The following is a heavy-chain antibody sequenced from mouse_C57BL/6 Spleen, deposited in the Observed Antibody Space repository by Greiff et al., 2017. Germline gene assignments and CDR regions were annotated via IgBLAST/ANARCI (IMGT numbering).Heavy chain of an antibody. Sequence: EVKLQESGPELVKPGASVKIPCKASGYTFTDYNMDWVKQSHGKSLEWIGDINPNNGGTIYNQKFKGKATLTVDKSSSTAYMELRSLTSEDTAVYYCARGRSSTMVTYAMDYWGQGTSVTVSS. CDR1: GYTFTDYN. CDR3: ARGRSSTMVTYAMDY. J-gene: IGHJ4*01. CDR2: INPNNGGT. V-gene: IGHV1-18*01. D-gene: IGHD2-2*01.